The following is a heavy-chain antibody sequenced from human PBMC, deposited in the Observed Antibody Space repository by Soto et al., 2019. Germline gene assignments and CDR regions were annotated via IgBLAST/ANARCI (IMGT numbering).Heavy chain of an antibody. CDR3: ARDYAITGTKSLDY. J-gene: IGHJ4*02. D-gene: IGHD1-20*01. CDR1: GYDFTNYG. CDR2: ISAYNGNT. V-gene: IGHV1-18*01. Sequence: QVQLVQSGAEVKKPGASVKVSCKASGYDFTNYGFSWVRQARGQGLEWMGWISAYNGNTDYAQNIQGRVTMTTDTSTSAAYMDLRSLRSDDTAVYYCARDYAITGTKSLDYWGQGTLVTVSS.